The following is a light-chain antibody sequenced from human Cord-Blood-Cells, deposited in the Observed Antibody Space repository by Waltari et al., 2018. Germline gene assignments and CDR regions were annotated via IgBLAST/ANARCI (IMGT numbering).Light chain of an antibody. J-gene: IGKJ1*01. CDR1: QSVLHSSNNKNY. CDR3: QQYYSTPRT. CDR2: WAS. V-gene: IGKV4-1*01. Sequence: DIVMTQSPDSLAVSLGERATINCKSSQSVLHSSNNKNYLAWYQQKPGQPPKLLIYWASTRESGVPDRFSGSGSGIDFTLTISSLQAEDVAVYYCQQYYSTPRTFGQGTKVEIK.